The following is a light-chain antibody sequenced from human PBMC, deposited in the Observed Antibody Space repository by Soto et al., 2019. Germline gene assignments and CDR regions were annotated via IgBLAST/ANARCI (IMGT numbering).Light chain of an antibody. J-gene: IGKJ5*01. CDR3: QQANSFPIT. CDR2: AAS. Sequence: IQMTQSPSSVSASLGDRVSITCKASQGINSWLAWYQKKKGRAPKLLIYAASSLQNGVPSRFSGSGYGTDFNLTISNLQTEDCAIYFCQQANSFPITFGQGTRLEIK. V-gene: IGKV1-12*01. CDR1: QGINSW.